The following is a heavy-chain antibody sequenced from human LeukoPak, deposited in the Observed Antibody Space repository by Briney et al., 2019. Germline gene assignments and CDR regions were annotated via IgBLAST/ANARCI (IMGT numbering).Heavy chain of an antibody. CDR2: VDPEEREA. D-gene: IGHD3-10*02. Sequence: GATVKISCKASGYTFTDHYIHWVQQAPGKGLEWVGRVDPEEREAISAQKFQGRVTISADTSTDTAYLELTSLRSDDTAVYYCATEVNVAYYNVPGNAYSGIDPWGPGTLVTVSS. J-gene: IGHJ5*02. CDR1: GYTFTDHY. V-gene: IGHV1-69-2*01. CDR3: ATEVNVAYYNVPGNAYSGIDP.